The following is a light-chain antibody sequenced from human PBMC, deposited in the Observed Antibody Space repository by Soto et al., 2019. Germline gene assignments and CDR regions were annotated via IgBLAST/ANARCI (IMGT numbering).Light chain of an antibody. CDR3: QSYDSSLSGYVV. CDR2: GNS. J-gene: IGLJ2*01. CDR1: SSNIGAGYD. V-gene: IGLV1-40*01. Sequence: QSVLTQPPSVSGAPGQRVTISCTGSSSNIGAGYDVHWYQQLPGTAPKLLIYGNSNRPSGVPDRISGSKSGTSASLAITGLQAEDEAEYYCQSYDSSLSGYVVFCGGTKLTVL.